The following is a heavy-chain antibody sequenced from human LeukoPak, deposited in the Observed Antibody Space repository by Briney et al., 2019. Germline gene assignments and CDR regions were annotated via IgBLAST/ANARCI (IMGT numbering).Heavy chain of an antibody. CDR2: INPYNGNT. J-gene: IGHJ4*02. V-gene: IGHV1-18*01. CDR3: AREAAIYDSSGFGGHFDY. Sequence: ASVKVSCKASGYTFTSYGISWVRQAPGQGLEWMGWINPYNGNTNYAQKLQGRVTMTTDTSTSTAYMELRSLRSDDTAVYYCAREAAIYDSSGFGGHFDYWGQGTLVTVSS. D-gene: IGHD3-22*01. CDR1: GYTFTSYG.